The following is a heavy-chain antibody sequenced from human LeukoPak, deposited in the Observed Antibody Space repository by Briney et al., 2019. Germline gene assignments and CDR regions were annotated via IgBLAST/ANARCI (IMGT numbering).Heavy chain of an antibody. V-gene: IGHV3-30*19. D-gene: IGHD3-16*01. CDR3: ARALGGDYVDY. CDR1: GFTFSSYG. Sequence: GGSLRLSCAASGFTFSSYGMHWVRQAPGKGLEWVAVISYDGSNKYYADSVKGRFTISRDNSKNTLYLQMNSLRAEDTAVYYCARALGGDYVDYWGQGTLVTVSS. J-gene: IGHJ4*02. CDR2: ISYDGSNK.